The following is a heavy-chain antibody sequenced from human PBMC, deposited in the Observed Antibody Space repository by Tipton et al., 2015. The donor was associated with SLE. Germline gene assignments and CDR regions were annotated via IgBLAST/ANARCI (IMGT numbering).Heavy chain of an antibody. V-gene: IGHV1-2*02. CDR1: GYTFTGHY. D-gene: IGHD3-10*01. J-gene: IGHJ3*01. CDR2: VSPNSGGT. CDR3: ARDVGYYYGSGAYYALDV. Sequence: QSGAEVKKPGASVKVSCRASGYTFTGHYMHWVRQAPGQGLEWMGWVSPNSGGTSYAQNFLGRVTMTRDTSINTAYMELSGLRSDDTAVYYCARDVGYYYGSGAYYALDVWGHGAMVTVSS.